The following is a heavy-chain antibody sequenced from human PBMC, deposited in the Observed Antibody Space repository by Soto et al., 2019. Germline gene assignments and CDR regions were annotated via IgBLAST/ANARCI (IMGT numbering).Heavy chain of an antibody. Sequence: ASVKVSCKASGYTFTSYAMHWVRQAPGQRLEWMGWINAGNGNKKYSQKFQGRVTITRDTSASTAYMELSSLRSEDTAVYYCAREGGYYDSSGYYDLDYWGQGTLVTVSS. J-gene: IGHJ4*02. CDR1: GYTFTSYA. D-gene: IGHD3-22*01. V-gene: IGHV1-3*01. CDR2: INAGNGNK. CDR3: AREGGYYDSSGYYDLDY.